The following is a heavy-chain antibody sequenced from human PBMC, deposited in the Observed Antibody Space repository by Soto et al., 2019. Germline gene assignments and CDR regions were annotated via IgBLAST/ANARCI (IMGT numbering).Heavy chain of an antibody. CDR3: VILIGNSWLDT. CDR2: TYYMSKSYN. D-gene: IGHD2-8*01. CDR1: GDSVSTNTAT. Sequence: QVQLQQSGPGLVKPSQTLSLTCDISGDSVSTNTATWNWISQSPSRGLEWLGRTYYMSKSYNDYAVSVKSLITISPDTSNNLVSLLLSSGTPVDTAVYYCVILIGNSWLDTWGQGTLVTVSS. J-gene: IGHJ5*02. V-gene: IGHV6-1*01.